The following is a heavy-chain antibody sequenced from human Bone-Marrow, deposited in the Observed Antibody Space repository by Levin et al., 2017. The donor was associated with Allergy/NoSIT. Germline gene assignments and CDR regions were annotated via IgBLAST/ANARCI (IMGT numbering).Heavy chain of an antibody. CDR2: ISGSGDTT. CDR3: ATHWGKVRGGDS. J-gene: IGHJ5*01. CDR1: GFTFSDYA. D-gene: IGHD3-10*01. Sequence: QTGGSLRLSCAASGFTFSDYAMKWIRQAPGKGLEWVSMISGSGDTTRYADSLKGRFTISRDNSKKTVFLQMNSLRAEDTAIYYCATHWGKVRGGDSWGQGTLLTVSS. V-gene: IGHV3-23*01.